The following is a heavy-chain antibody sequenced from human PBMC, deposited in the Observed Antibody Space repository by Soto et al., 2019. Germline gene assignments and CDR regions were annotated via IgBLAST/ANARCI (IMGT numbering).Heavy chain of an antibody. CDR1: GFTFSTYA. V-gene: IGHV3-21*02. Sequence: EVQLVESGGGLVQPGGSLRLSCTASGFTFSTYAMNWVRQAPGKGLEWVSSITRTGNYIYYADSLKGRFTISRDNAKNSVYLEMNNLRADDTAVYFCVRGTYSRRPNEGEFWGQGTLLTVSS. J-gene: IGHJ4*02. CDR2: ITRTGNYI. D-gene: IGHD6-13*01. CDR3: VRGTYSRRPNEGEF.